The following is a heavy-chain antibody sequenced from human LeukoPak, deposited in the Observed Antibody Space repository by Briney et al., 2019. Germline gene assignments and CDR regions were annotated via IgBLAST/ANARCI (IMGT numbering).Heavy chain of an antibody. CDR1: GFTFSSCG. CDR3: AKAAVTMIGVGDAFDI. J-gene: IGHJ3*02. CDR2: VSGGGVST. V-gene: IGHV3-23*01. Sequence: GGSLRLSCAASGFTFSSCGMTWVRQAPGKGLEWVSSVSGGGVSTYYADAVKGRFTISRDNSKNTLYLQMNTLRAEDTAVYHCAKAAVTMIGVGDAFDIRGQGTRVTVSS. D-gene: IGHD3-22*01.